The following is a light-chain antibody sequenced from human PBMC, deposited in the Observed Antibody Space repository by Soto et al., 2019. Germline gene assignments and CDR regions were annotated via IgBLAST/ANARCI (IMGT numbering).Light chain of an antibody. J-gene: IGKJ1*01. Sequence: EIVLTQSPGTLSLSPGERATLSCRTSQSVSINYLVWYQQKPGKAPRLLIYGASSRDTGITERFSGSGSGTDFTLTISSLQSEDFAVYYCQQYNNWPWTFGQGTKVDIK. V-gene: IGKV3-20*01. CDR2: GAS. CDR1: QSVSINY. CDR3: QQYNNWPWT.